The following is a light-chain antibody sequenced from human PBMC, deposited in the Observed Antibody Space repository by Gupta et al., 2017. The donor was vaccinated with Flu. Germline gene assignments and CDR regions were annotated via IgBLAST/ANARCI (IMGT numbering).Light chain of an antibody. CDR1: QSVSNY. Sequence: TLSSSPGETATRSCSASQSVSNYLTWYQQKSGQAPRLLIYDASNRATDIPARFSGSGSETDFTLTISSLESEDFAVYYCQLRSSGPPLLTCGGGTKVEIK. J-gene: IGKJ4*02. CDR3: QLRSSGPPLLT. V-gene: IGKV3-11*01. CDR2: DAS.